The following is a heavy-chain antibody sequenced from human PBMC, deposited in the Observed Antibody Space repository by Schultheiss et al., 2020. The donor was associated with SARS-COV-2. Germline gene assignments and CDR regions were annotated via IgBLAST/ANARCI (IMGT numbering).Heavy chain of an antibody. J-gene: IGHJ4*02. Sequence: GGSISSGGYYWSWIRQHPGKGLEWIGYIYYSGSTYYNPSLKSRVTMSVDMSRNQFSLKLSSVTAADTAVYYCAREPIFRGGRLYFFDYWGQGALVTVSS. CDR1: GGSISSGGYY. V-gene: IGHV4-31*02. CDR2: IYYSGST. D-gene: IGHD3-10*01. CDR3: AREPIFRGGRLYFFDY.